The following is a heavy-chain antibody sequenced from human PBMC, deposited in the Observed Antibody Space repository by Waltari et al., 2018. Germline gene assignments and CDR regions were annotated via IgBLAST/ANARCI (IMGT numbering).Heavy chain of an antibody. CDR1: GFTFSSYE. CDR3: AGMYYDSSGYYYYYYGMDV. J-gene: IGHJ6*02. V-gene: IGHV3-48*03. Sequence: EVQLVESGGGLVQPGGSLRLSCAASGFTFSSYEMNWVRQAPGKGLEWVSYISSSGSTIYYADSLKGRFTISSDNAKNSLYLQMNSLRAEDTAVYYCAGMYYDSSGYYYYYYGMDVWGQGTTVTVSS. CDR2: ISSSGSTI. D-gene: IGHD3-22*01.